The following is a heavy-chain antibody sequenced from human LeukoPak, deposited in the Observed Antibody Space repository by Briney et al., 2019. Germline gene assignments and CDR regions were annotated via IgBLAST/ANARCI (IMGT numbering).Heavy chain of an antibody. CDR1: GFSFNTYS. CDR2: ISSSSSSI. Sequence: GGSLRLSCAASGFSFNTYSMNWVRQAPGKGLEWVSSISSSSSSIYYADSVKGRFTVSRDNAKDSLYLQMNSLSAEDTAVYYCARDIAPDTLYTGYDYDYWGQGTLVTVSS. J-gene: IGHJ4*02. CDR3: ARDIAPDTLYTGYDYDY. V-gene: IGHV3-21*01. D-gene: IGHD5-12*01.